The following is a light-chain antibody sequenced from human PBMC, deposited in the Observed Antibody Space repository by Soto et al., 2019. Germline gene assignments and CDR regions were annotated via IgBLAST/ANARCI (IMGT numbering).Light chain of an antibody. CDR1: QSVSSN. CDR3: QQYHNWPVT. J-gene: IGKJ4*01. Sequence: EIVMTQSPATLSVSPGERATLSCRASQSVSSNLAWYQQKPGQAPRLLIYGASTRATGIPARFSGSGSGTEFTLTISSLQSEDFAVYYCQQYHNWPVTFGGGTKVDI. CDR2: GAS. V-gene: IGKV3-15*01.